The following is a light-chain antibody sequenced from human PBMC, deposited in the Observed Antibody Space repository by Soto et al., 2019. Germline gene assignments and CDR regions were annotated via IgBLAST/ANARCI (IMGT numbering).Light chain of an antibody. V-gene: IGKV3-11*01. CDR3: QQRSNWPRT. Sequence: EIVLTQSPATLSLSPGERATLSCRASQSVSSYLAWYQQKPGQAPRLLIYDASDRATGIPARFSGSGSGTDFTITISSLGPEDFAVYYCQQRSNWPRTFGQGTKVDIK. CDR1: QSVSSY. CDR2: DAS. J-gene: IGKJ1*01.